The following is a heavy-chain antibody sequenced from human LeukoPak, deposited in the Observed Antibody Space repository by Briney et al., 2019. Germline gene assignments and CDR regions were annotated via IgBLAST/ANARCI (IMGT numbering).Heavy chain of an antibody. CDR2: IYISGST. J-gene: IGHJ4*02. D-gene: IGHD3-16*01. CDR1: GGSISSGSYY. Sequence: SETLSLTCTVSGGSISSGSYYWSWIRQPAGKGLEWIGRIYISGSTTYNPSLRSRVTISVDTSKNQFSLTATSVTAADTAVYYCARGHVWGNSRFDYWGQGTLVTVSS. V-gene: IGHV4-61*02. CDR3: ARGHVWGNSRFDY.